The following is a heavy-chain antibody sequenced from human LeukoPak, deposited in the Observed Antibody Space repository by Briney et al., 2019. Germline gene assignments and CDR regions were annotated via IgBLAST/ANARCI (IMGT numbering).Heavy chain of an antibody. Sequence: GGSLRLSCAASGFTFSSYSMNWVRQAPGKGLEWVSHINIVNNAIYYSDSVKGRFTISRDNAKNSLYLQMNSLRAGDTAIYYCAKSWRDGYTITDSWGQGTLVTVSS. V-gene: IGHV3-48*04. D-gene: IGHD5-24*01. CDR2: INIVNNAI. CDR3: AKSWRDGYTITDS. CDR1: GFTFSSYS. J-gene: IGHJ4*02.